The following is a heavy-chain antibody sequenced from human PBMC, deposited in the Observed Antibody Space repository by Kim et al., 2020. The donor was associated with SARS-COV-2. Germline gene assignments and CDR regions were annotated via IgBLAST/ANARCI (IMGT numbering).Heavy chain of an antibody. CDR2: IYYSGST. CDR3: ARHQNPQQLVHWFDP. V-gene: IGHV4-39*01. D-gene: IGHD6-13*01. J-gene: IGHJ5*02. CDR1: GGSISSSSYY. Sequence: SETLSLTCTVSGGSISSSSYYWGWIRQPPGKGLEWIGSIYYSGSTYYNPSLKSRVTISVDTSKNQFSLKLSSVTAADTAVYYCARHQNPQQLVHWFDPWGQGTLVTVSS.